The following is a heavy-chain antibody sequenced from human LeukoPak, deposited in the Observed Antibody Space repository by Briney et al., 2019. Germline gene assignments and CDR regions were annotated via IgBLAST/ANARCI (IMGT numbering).Heavy chain of an antibody. Sequence: SGTLSLTCAVSGGSISSSNWWGWVRPPPGKGLEWIGEIYHSGSTNYNPSLKSRVTISVDKSKNQFSLKLSSVTAADTAVYYCARVRYYDILNGYYPFDYWGQGTLVTVSS. D-gene: IGHD3-9*01. CDR3: ARVRYYDILNGYYPFDY. CDR2: IYHSGST. CDR1: GGSISSSNW. J-gene: IGHJ4*02. V-gene: IGHV4-4*02.